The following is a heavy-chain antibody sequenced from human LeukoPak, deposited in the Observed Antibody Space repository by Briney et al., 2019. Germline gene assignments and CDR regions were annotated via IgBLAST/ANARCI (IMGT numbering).Heavy chain of an antibody. J-gene: IGHJ6*03. CDR1: GGSFSGYY. V-gene: IGHV4-34*01. CDR3: ARGEAAAGPMDYMDV. Sequence: SETLSLTCTVSGGSFSGYYWSWIRHPPGKGLEWIGEVNHSGSTSYHPSLKSRVTMSVDTSKNQFSLKLSSVTAADTAVYYCARGEAAAGPMDYMDVWDTGATVTVSS. D-gene: IGHD6-13*01. CDR2: VNHSGST.